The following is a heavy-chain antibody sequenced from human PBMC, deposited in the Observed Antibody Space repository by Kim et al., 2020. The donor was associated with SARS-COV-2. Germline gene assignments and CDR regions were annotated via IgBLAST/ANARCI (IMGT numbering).Heavy chain of an antibody. Sequence: GGSLRLSCAASGFTFDDYAMHWVRQAPGKGLEWVSGISWNSGSIGYADSVKGRFTISRDNAKNSLYLQMNSLRAEDTALYYCAKDMGEEVVVVTPFDYWGQGTLVTVSS. J-gene: IGHJ4*02. D-gene: IGHD3-22*01. V-gene: IGHV3-9*01. CDR1: GFTFDDYA. CDR2: ISWNSGSI. CDR3: AKDMGEEVVVVTPFDY.